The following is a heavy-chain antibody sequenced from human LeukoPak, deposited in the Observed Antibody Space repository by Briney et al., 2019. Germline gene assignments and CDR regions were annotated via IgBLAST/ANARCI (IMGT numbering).Heavy chain of an antibody. J-gene: IGHJ4*02. D-gene: IGHD3-22*01. CDR3: AKTSDDYDSSGYYFDY. Sequence: GGSLRLSCVVSGFTLSNSAMTWVRQAPGKGLEWVSAISGSGGSTYYADSVKGRFTISRDNSKNTLYLQMNSLRAEDTAVYYCAKTSDDYDSSGYYFDYWGQGTLVTVSS. CDR1: GFTLSNSA. CDR2: ISGSGGST. V-gene: IGHV3-23*01.